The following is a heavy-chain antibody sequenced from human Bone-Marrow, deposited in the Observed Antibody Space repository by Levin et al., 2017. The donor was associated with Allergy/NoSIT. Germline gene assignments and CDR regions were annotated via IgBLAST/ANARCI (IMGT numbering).Heavy chain of an antibody. Sequence: SETLSLTCAISGDSVSSNSAAWNWIRQSPSRGLEWLGRTYYRSKWYNDYAVSVKSRITINPDTSKNQFSLQLNSVTPEDTAVYYCARETMEMATITLYYFDYWGQGTLVTVSS. D-gene: IGHD5-24*01. J-gene: IGHJ4*02. V-gene: IGHV6-1*01. CDR2: TYYRSKWYN. CDR1: GDSVSSNSAA. CDR3: ARETMEMATITLYYFDY.